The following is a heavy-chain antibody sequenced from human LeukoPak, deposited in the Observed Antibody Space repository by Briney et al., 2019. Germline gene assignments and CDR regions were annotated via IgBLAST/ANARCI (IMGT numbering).Heavy chain of an antibody. CDR1: GYSFTSYW. CDR2: IYPGDSDT. V-gene: IGHV5-51*01. CDR3: ARSLRYCSSTSCSYYFDY. Sequence: GESLKISCKGSGYSFTSYWIGWVRQMPGKGLEWMGIIYPGDSDTRYSPSFQGQVTISADKSISTAYLQWSSLKASDTAMYYCARSLRYCSSTSCSYYFDYWGQGTLVTVSS. D-gene: IGHD2-2*01. J-gene: IGHJ4*02.